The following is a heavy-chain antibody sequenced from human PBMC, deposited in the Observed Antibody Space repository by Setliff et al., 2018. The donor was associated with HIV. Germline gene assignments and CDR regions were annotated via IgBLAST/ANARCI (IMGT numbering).Heavy chain of an antibody. CDR3: TRGPEGVAGGDY. CDR1: GDSISSHY. Sequence: PSETLSLTCTVSGDSISSHYWNWIRQPPGKALEWIGYIHYSGSTNYNPSFKSRVTTSVDRSKRQFSLNLSSVTAADTAIYYCTRGPEGVAGGDYWGQGILVTVSS. V-gene: IGHV4-59*11. J-gene: IGHJ4*02. D-gene: IGHD3-3*01. CDR2: IHYSGST.